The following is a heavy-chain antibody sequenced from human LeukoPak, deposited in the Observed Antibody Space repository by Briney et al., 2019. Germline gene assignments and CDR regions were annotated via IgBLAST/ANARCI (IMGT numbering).Heavy chain of an antibody. V-gene: IGHV1-2*02. D-gene: IGHD1-26*01. CDR1: GYTFTGYY. J-gene: IGHJ5*02. CDR3: ARAKMIVGSRWGFDP. Sequence: GASVKVSCKASGYTFTGYYMHWLRQAPGQGLEWMGWINPNSGGTNYAQKFQGRVTMTRDTSISTAYMELSRLRSDDTAVYYCARAKMIVGSRWGFDPWGQGTLVTVSS. CDR2: INPNSGGT.